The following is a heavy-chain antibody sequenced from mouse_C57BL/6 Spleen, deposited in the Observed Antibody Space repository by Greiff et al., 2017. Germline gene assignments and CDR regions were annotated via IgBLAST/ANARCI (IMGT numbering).Heavy chain of an antibody. CDR3: ARERDWMDY. V-gene: IGHV1-64*01. D-gene: IGHD3-3*01. CDR1: GYTFTSYW. CDR2: IHPNSGST. J-gene: IGHJ4*01. Sequence: QVHVKQPGAELVKPGASVKLSCKASGYTFTSYWMHWVKQRPGQGLEWIGMIHPNSGSTYYNEKFKSKATLTVDKSSSTAYMQLSSLTSEDSAVYYCARERDWMDYWGQGTSVTVSS.